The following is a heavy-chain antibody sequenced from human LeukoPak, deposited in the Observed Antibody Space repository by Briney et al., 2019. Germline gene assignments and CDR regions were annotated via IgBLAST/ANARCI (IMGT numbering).Heavy chain of an antibody. CDR2: ISSSSSYI. CDR3: ARVVDGSGWWGAFDY. Sequence: PGGSLRLSCAASGFTFSSYSMNWVRQAPGKGLEWVSSISSSSSYIYYADSVKGRFTISRDNAKNSLYLQMNSLRAEDTAVYYCARVVDGSGWWGAFDYWGQGTLVTVSS. V-gene: IGHV3-21*01. J-gene: IGHJ4*02. CDR1: GFTFSSYS. D-gene: IGHD6-19*01.